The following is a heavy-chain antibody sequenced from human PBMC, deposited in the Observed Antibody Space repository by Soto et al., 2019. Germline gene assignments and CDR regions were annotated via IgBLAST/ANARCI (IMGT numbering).Heavy chain of an antibody. Sequence: SETLSLTCAVSGGSISSGGYSWSWIRQPPGKGLEWIGYIYHSGSTYYNPSLKSRVTISVDRSKNQFSLKLSSVTAADTAVYYCARARYVPGWFDTWGQGTLVTVSS. D-gene: IGHD3-10*02. J-gene: IGHJ5*02. CDR1: GGSISSGGYS. V-gene: IGHV4-30-2*01. CDR2: IYHSGST. CDR3: ARARYVPGWFDT.